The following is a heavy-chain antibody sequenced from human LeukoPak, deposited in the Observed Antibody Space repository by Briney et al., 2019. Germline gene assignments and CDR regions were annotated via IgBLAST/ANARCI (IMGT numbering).Heavy chain of an antibody. CDR3: ARQTGDDALDI. J-gene: IGHJ3*02. V-gene: IGHV1-2*02. Sequence: ASVKVSCKASGYTLTGHYIHWVRQAPGQGLEWMGWISPHSGFTMYPQRFQGRVAMTTDTSISTAFLEVRRLRSDDTAAYYCARQTGDDALDIWGQGTMITVYS. CDR2: ISPHSGFT. D-gene: IGHD7-27*01. CDR1: GYTLTGHY.